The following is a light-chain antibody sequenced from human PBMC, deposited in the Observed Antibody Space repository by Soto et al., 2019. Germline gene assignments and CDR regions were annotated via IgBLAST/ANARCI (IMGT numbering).Light chain of an antibody. V-gene: IGKV3-15*01. CDR1: QSVRSN. CDR3: QQYNNWPRT. Sequence: MTQSPATLSVSPGEWATLSCRASQSVRSNLAWYQQRPGQAPRLLIYAASTRATGIPARFSGSGSGTEFTLTIDSLQSEDFAVYYCQQYNNWPRTFGQGTKGDIK. J-gene: IGKJ1*01. CDR2: AAS.